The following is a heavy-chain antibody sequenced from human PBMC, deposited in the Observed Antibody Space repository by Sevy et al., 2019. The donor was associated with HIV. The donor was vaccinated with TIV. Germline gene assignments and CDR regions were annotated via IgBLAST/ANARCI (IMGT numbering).Heavy chain of an antibody. J-gene: IGHJ3*02. CDR3: ARRNDFDN. V-gene: IGHV4-59*08. Sequence: SKTLSLTCTVSGGSINSDHWNWIRQPPGKGLEWIGYVYYTGGTNYNPSLKNRVTISVDRTKNQHSLKLTSVTAADTAVYYCARRNDFDNWGQGTMVTVSS. CDR2: VYYTGGT. CDR1: GGSINSDH.